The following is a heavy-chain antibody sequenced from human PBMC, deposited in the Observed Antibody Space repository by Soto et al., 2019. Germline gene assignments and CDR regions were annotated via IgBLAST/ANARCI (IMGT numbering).Heavy chain of an antibody. Sequence: PGGSLRLSCAAPGFTFSSYWMHWVRQAPGKGLVWVSRINSDGSSTSYADSVKGRFTISRDNAKNTLYLQMDSLRAEDTAVYFCTRGHGGTYGLSDYWGQGT. V-gene: IGHV3-74*01. CDR3: TRGHGGTYGLSDY. CDR1: GFTFSSYW. CDR2: INSDGSST. D-gene: IGHD2-15*01. J-gene: IGHJ4*02.